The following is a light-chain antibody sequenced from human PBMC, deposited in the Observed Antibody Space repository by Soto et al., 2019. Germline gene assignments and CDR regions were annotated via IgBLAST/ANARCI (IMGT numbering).Light chain of an antibody. Sequence: SVLTQPPSLSGAPGQRVTISCTGSSSNIGATYDVHWYQHLPGTAPKLLIYGNYNRPSGVPDRFSGSKSGASASLAITGLQAEDEADYYCQSYDSSLSEYVFGTGTKVTAL. CDR1: SSNIGATYD. J-gene: IGLJ1*01. CDR3: QSYDSSLSEYV. V-gene: IGLV1-40*01. CDR2: GNY.